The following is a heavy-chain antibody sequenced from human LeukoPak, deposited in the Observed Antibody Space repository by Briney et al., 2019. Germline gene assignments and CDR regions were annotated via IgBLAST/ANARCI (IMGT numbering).Heavy chain of an antibody. CDR2: INGGGTTK. CDR3: TRGVFSEV. D-gene: IGHD2/OR15-2a*01. J-gene: IGHJ6*04. Sequence: PGGSLRLSCAASGFIFSDYYMNWIRQAPGKGLEWVSHINGGGTTKYYADSVRGRFTLSRDNAKNTLYLQMNSLRAEDTAVYYCTRGVFSEVWGTGTTVTVSS. CDR1: GFIFSDYY. V-gene: IGHV3-11*01.